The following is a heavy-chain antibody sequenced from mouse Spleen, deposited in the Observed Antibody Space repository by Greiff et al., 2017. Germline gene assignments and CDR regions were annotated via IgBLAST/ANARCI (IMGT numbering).Heavy chain of an antibody. Sequence: DVQLVESGGGLVKPGGSLKLSCAASGFTFSSYAMSWVRQTPEKRLEWVATISSGGSYTYYPDSVKGRFTISRDNAKNTLYLQMSSLRSEDTAMYYCARHGGSSYFDYWGQGTTLTVSS. V-gene: IGHV5-9-3*01. J-gene: IGHJ2*01. D-gene: IGHD1-1*01. CDR3: ARHGGSSYFDY. CDR2: ISSGGSYT. CDR1: GFTFSSYA.